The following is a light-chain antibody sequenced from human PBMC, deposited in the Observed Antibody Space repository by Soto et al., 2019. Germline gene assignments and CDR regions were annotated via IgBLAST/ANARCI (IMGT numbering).Light chain of an antibody. Sequence: EIVMTQSPATLSVSPGERATLSCRASQSVSNNLAWYQQKPGQAPRLLIYGASTRATGIPARFSGSGSGTEFTLIISSLQSEDFAVYYCQQYNNWPLWTFGQGTKVEIK. CDR1: QSVSNN. V-gene: IGKV3-15*01. CDR3: QQYNNWPLWT. CDR2: GAS. J-gene: IGKJ1*01.